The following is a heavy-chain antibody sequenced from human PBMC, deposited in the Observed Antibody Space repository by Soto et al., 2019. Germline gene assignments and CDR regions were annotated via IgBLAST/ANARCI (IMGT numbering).Heavy chain of an antibody. CDR1: GYTFDIYT. CDR2: VIPLLAIV. Sequence: QVQVVQSGAEVKKPGSSVKVSCKSSGYTFDIYTVTWVRQAPGQGLEWMGRVIPLLAIVNYAQEFQDIVTIIADTSKNTVLIGLSSMRSEGTANYYCGRGGLGAPGGMDVWGQGTTVTVSS. CDR3: GRGGLGAPGGMDV. J-gene: IGHJ6*02. D-gene: IGHD3-3*01. V-gene: IGHV1-69*02.